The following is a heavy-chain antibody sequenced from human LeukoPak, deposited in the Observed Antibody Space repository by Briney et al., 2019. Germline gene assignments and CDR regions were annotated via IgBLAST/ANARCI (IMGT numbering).Heavy chain of an antibody. CDR1: GFTFSTHW. CDR3: AREKHYYGSVVDY. J-gene: IGHJ4*02. V-gene: IGHV3-7*01. Sequence: GGSLRLSCAASGFTFSTHWMSWVRQAPGKGLEWVANIKQDGSEKYYVDSVKGRFTISRDNAKNSLYLQMNSLRVEDTAVYYCAREKHYYGSVVDYWGQGTLVTVSS. CDR2: IKQDGSEK. D-gene: IGHD3-10*01.